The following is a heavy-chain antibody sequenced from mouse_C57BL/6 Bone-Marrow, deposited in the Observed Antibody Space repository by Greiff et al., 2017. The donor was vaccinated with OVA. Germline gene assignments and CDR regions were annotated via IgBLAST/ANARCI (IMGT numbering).Heavy chain of an antibody. CDR2: IRNKANGYTT. D-gene: IGHD1-1*01. CDR3: ARRTYGRYFDV. Sequence: EVNVVESGGGLVQPGGSLSLSCAASGFTFTDYYMSWVRQPPGKALEWLGFIRNKANGYTTEYSASVKGRFTISRDNSKSILYLQMNALRAEDSATYYCARRTYGRYFDVWGTGTTVTVSS. CDR1: GFTFTDYY. V-gene: IGHV7-3*01. J-gene: IGHJ1*03.